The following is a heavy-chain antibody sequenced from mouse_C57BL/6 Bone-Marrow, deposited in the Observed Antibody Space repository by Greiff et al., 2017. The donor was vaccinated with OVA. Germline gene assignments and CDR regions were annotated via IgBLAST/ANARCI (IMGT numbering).Heavy chain of an antibody. CDR1: GFTFSSYA. Sequence: EVKLVESGGGLVKPGGSLKLSCAASGFTFSSYAMSWVRQTPEKRLEWVATISDGGSYTYYPANVKGRFTISSDNAKNHLYLQMSHLKSEDTAMYYCARGPYYFDDWGPGTTLTVSS. CDR3: ARGPYYFDD. J-gene: IGHJ2*01. CDR2: ISDGGSYT. V-gene: IGHV5-4*03.